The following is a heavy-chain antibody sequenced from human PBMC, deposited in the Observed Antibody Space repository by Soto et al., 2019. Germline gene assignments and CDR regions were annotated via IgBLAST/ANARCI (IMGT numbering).Heavy chain of an antibody. V-gene: IGHV5-10-1*01. CDR1: GYSFAGDW. D-gene: IGHD3-22*01. Sequence: GESRKISCKGSGYSFAGDWLTWVRQKPGKGLEWMGRIDPSDSQTYYSPSFRGHVTISVTKSITTVFLQWSSLRASDTAMYYCARQISYSDTGPDVRYYLDSSAQRTPVTVSS. CDR2: IDPSDSQT. J-gene: IGHJ4*02. CDR3: ARQISYSDTGPDVRYYLDS.